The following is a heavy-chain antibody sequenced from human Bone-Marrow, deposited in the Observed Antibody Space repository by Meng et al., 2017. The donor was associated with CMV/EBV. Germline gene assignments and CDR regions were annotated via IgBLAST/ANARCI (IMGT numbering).Heavy chain of an antibody. J-gene: IGHJ5*02. CDR2: INPNSGGT. CDR3: AREKMTMVVTSFDP. V-gene: IGHV1-2*02. CDR1: GYTFTGYY. D-gene: IGHD4-23*01. Sequence: ASVKVSCKASGYTFTGYYMHWVRQAPGQGLEWMGWINPNSGGTNYAQKFQGRVTMTRDTSISTAYMELSRLRSDDTAVYYWAREKMTMVVTSFDPWGQGTRVTVFS.